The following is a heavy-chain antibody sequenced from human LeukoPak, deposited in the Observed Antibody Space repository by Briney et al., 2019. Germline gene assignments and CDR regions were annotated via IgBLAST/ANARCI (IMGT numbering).Heavy chain of an antibody. CDR1: GFTFSSHS. D-gene: IGHD4-17*01. Sequence: GGSLRLSCAASGFTFSSHSMIWVRQAPGKGLEWVSSSSSRSYIYYADSLKGRFTISRDNAKNSLYLQVNSLRAEDTAVYFCARDQGGDYGDYAVDYWGQGTLVTVSS. V-gene: IGHV3-21*01. CDR3: ARDQGGDYGDYAVDY. CDR2: SSSRSYI. J-gene: IGHJ4*02.